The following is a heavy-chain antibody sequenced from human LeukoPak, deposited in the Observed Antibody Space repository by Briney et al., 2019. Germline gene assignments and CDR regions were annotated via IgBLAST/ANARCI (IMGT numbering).Heavy chain of an antibody. D-gene: IGHD3-10*01. CDR1: GFAFSSFD. CDR3: ARDRFGERTFEK. CDR2: ILTNGDT. Sequence: GGSLRLSCAASGFAFSSFDMLWVRQSPRKGLEWVARILTNGDTDYGASVEGRYTISRENAKSYVYLQMNSLRDGDTAVYYCARDRFGERTFEKWGQGTMVTVSS. V-gene: IGHV3-13*01. J-gene: IGHJ3*02.